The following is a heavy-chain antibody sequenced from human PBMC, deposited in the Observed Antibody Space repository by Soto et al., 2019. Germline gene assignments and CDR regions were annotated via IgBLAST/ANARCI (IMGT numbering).Heavy chain of an antibody. CDR3: AKDIEVVGVVIIASPVI. D-gene: IGHD3-3*01. J-gene: IGHJ4*02. V-gene: IGHV3-30*18. CDR2: ISYDGSNK. Sequence: QVQLVESGGGVVQPGRSLRLSCAASGFTFSSYGMHWVRQAPGKGLEWVAVISYDGSNKYYADSVKGRFTISRDNSKNTLYLHMNSLRAEDTAVYYCAKDIEVVGVVIIASPVIWGQGTLVTVSS. CDR1: GFTFSSYG.